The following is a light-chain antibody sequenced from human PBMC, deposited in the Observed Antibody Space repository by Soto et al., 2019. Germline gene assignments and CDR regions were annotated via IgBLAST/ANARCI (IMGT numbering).Light chain of an antibody. CDR3: QQYGSSPRT. CDR1: QSVSSSY. CDR2: GAS. V-gene: IGKV3-20*01. Sequence: EIVLTQSPGTLSLSPGERATLSCRASQSVSSSYLAWYQQKPGQAPRLLIYGASSRATGIPYRFSGSGSGTDFTLTISRLEPEDVAVYYCQQYGSSPRTFGQGTKVEIK. J-gene: IGKJ1*01.